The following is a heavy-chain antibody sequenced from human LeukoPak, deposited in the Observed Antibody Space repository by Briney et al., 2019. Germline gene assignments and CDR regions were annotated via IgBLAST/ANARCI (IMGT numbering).Heavy chain of an antibody. CDR3: ARCAVAAAGDH. D-gene: IGHD6-13*01. J-gene: IGHJ4*02. V-gene: IGHV3-7*01. CDR2: IKPDGGGK. CDR1: GLTFSSYW. Sequence: PGGSLRLSCAASGLTFSSYWMSWVRQAPGKGPEWVANIKPDGGGKYYVDSVKGRFTISRDNAENSLFLHMNSLRAEDTAVYYCARCAVAAAGDHWGRGTLVTVSS.